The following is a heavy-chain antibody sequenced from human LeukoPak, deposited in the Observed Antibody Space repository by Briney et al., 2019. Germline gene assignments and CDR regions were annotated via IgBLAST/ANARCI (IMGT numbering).Heavy chain of an antibody. D-gene: IGHD3-16*01. CDR3: AKRVGGVNNFDY. CDR1: GFTFSAYW. CDR2: INSDGSTT. V-gene: IGHV3-74*01. J-gene: IGHJ4*02. Sequence: GGSLRLSCEASGFTFSAYWMHWVRQAPGKGLVWVSRINSDGSTTSYADSVKGRFTISRDNSKNMLYLQMNSLRAEDTAVYYCAKRVGGVNNFDYWGQGTLVTVSS.